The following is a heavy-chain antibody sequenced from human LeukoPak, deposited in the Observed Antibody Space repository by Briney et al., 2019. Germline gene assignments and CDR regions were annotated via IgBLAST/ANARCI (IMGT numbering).Heavy chain of an antibody. J-gene: IGHJ4*02. CDR1: NGSISSSGYY. V-gene: IGHV4-39*07. CDR2: IYYSGST. Sequence: SETLPLTCTVSNGSISSSGYYWAWIRQPPGKGLEWIGSIYYSGSTFYNPSLKSRVTISVDTSKNQFSLKLISVVAADTAVYYCARDRDGYYYFDSWGQGALVTVSS. D-gene: IGHD6-25*01. CDR3: ARDRDGYYYFDS.